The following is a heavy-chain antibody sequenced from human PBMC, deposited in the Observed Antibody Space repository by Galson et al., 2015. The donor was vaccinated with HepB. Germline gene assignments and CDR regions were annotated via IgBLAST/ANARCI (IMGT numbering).Heavy chain of an antibody. CDR3: ARDQSRGTYFVRSGGYFDY. J-gene: IGHJ4*02. V-gene: IGHV1-18*01. CDR2: IGAYNGNT. Sequence: SVKVSCKASDYTFTNYGISWVRQAPGQGLEWMGWIGAYNGNTNYAQKLQGRVTMTTDTSTSTAYMELRSLRSDDTAVYYCARDQSRGTYFVRSGGYFDYWGQGTRVT. CDR1: DYTFTNYG. D-gene: IGHD1-26*01.